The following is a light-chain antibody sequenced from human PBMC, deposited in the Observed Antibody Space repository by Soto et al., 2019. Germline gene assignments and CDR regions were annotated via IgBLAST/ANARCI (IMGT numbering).Light chain of an antibody. Sequence: DIQMTQSPSTLSSSLGERVTITCRASQSISSWLAWYQQKPGQAPRLLIYNASSLESGVPSRFSGSGSGTEFTLTSSSLQPDYFANYYCQRYNNYLTFGQGTKVDIK. J-gene: IGKJ1*01. CDR2: NAS. V-gene: IGKV1-5*03. CDR1: QSISSW. CDR3: QRYNNYLT.